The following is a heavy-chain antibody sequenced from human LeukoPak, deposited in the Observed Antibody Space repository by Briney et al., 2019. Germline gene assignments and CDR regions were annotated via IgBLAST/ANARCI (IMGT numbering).Heavy chain of an antibody. V-gene: IGHV4-61*02. D-gene: IGHD3-22*01. CDR2: IYTSGST. CDR1: GGAITSGSYY. CDR3: ARHNAPRGSSGYPDC. J-gene: IGHJ4*02. Sequence: SETLSLTCTVSGGAITSGSYYWSWIRQPAGKGLEWIGRIYTSGSTNCNPSLKSRVTISVDMSKNQFSLKLSSVTAADTAVYYCARHNAPRGSSGYPDCWGQGALVTVSS.